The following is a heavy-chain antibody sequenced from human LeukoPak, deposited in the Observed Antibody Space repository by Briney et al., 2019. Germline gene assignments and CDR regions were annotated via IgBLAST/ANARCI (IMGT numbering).Heavy chain of an antibody. D-gene: IGHD3-3*01. Sequence: GASVKVSCKASGYTFTSYDINWVRQATGQGLEWMGWMNPNSGNTSYAQKFQGRVTMTRNTSISTAYMELSSLRSEDTAVYYCARGQVQEWLDWFDPWGQGTLVTVSS. CDR2: MNPNSGNT. CDR3: ARGQVQEWLDWFDP. V-gene: IGHV1-8*01. CDR1: GYTFTSYD. J-gene: IGHJ5*02.